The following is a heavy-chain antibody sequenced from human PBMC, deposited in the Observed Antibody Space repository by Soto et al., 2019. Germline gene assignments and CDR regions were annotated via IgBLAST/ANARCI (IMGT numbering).Heavy chain of an antibody. J-gene: IGHJ2*01. D-gene: IGHD3-10*01. CDR2: IIGSGGTT. CDR1: GFTFDNYA. CDR3: ARDHPTGGIRGHWYFDL. Sequence: EVQLLESGGGLVQPGGSLRLSCAASGFTFDNYAMSWVRQAPGKGLEWVSAIIGSGGTTYADSVKGRFTISRENSKNTMYLQMNSLRAEDTAVYYYARDHPTGGIRGHWYFDLWGRGTLVTVSS. V-gene: IGHV3-23*01.